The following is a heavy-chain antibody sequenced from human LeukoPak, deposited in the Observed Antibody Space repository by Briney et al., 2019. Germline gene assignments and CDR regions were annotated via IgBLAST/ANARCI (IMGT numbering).Heavy chain of an antibody. CDR2: IRYDGSNK. D-gene: IGHD3-3*01. J-gene: IGHJ4*02. V-gene: IGHV3-30*02. CDR1: GFTFSSYG. Sequence: GGSLRLSCAASGFTFSSYGMHWVRQAPGKGLDWVAFIRYDGSNKYYADSVKGRFTISRDNSKNTLYLQMNSLRAEDTAVYYCAKDLRFLEWLSDVDYWGQGTLVTVSS. CDR3: AKDLRFLEWLSDVDY.